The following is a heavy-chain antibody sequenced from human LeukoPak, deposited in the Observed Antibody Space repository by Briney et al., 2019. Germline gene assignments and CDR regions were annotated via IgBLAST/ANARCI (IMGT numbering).Heavy chain of an antibody. Sequence: ASVNVSCKVSGYTLTELSMYWVRQPPGQGLEWMGGFDPEDGDIIYAREFQGRVTMTEDTSTNTAYMELNSLRSEDTAVYFCATIDEGWAQLWGQGTLVTVSS. CDR1: GYTLTELS. V-gene: IGHV1-24*01. CDR2: FDPEDGDI. J-gene: IGHJ4*02. CDR3: ATIDEGWAQL. D-gene: IGHD3-10*01.